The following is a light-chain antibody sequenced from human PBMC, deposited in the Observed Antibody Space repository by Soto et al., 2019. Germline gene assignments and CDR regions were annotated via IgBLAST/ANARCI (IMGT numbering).Light chain of an antibody. Sequence: QTLLTQPDSVSASPGQSITISCTGTISDVGAYNYVSWYQRHPGKAPKLLIFEVSYRPSGVSSRFSGSKSGNTASLTISGLQAEDEADYYRRSYTNTNTRVFGSGTKVTVL. CDR2: EVS. J-gene: IGLJ1*01. CDR3: RSYTNTNTRV. CDR1: ISDVGAYNY. V-gene: IGLV2-14*01.